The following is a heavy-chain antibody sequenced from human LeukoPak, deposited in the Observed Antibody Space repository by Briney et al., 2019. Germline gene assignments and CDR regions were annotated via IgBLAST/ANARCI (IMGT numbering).Heavy chain of an antibody. D-gene: IGHD6-13*01. Sequence: GGSLRLSCAASGFTVSSNYMSWVRQAPGKGLEWVSVIYSGGSTYYADSVKGRFTISRDNSKNTLYLQMNSLRAEDTAVYYCARNHDDYSSSWYYFDYWGQGTLVTVS. CDR3: ARNHDDYSSSWYYFDY. CDR2: IYSGGST. J-gene: IGHJ4*02. V-gene: IGHV3-66*01. CDR1: GFTVSSNY.